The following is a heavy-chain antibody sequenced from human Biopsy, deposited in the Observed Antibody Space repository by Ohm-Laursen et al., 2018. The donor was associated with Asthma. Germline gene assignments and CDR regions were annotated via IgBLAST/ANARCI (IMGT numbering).Heavy chain of an antibody. Sequence: ASVKVSCKASGYTFINYAIHWVRQAPGQRLEWMGWINAGNGNTKYSQKFQGRVTITRDTSASTAYMDLSSLRSEDTAVYYCARAVDYSHYYGIDVWGQGTTVTVS. CDR3: ARAVDYSHYYGIDV. CDR1: GYTFINYA. D-gene: IGHD3-10*01. J-gene: IGHJ6*02. V-gene: IGHV1-3*01. CDR2: INAGNGNT.